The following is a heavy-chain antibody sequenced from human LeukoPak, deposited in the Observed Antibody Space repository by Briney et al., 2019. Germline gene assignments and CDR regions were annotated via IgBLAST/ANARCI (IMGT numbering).Heavy chain of an antibody. V-gene: IGHV1-69*05. CDR1: GGTFSSYA. J-gene: IGHJ4*02. CDR3: ARDGGIAVAGEILVY. Sequence: SVKVSCKASGGTFSSYAISWVRQAPGQGLEWMGRIIPIFGTANYAQKFQGRVTITTDESTSTAYMELRSLRSEDAAVYYCARDGGIAVAGEILVYWGQGTLVTVSS. CDR2: IIPIFGTA. D-gene: IGHD6-19*01.